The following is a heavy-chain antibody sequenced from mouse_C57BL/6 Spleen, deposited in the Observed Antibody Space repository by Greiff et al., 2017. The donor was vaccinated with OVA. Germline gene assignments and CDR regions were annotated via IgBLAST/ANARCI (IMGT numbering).Heavy chain of an antibody. D-gene: IGHD4-1*02. CDR3: AQLGRRFAY. CDR2: IDPEDGET. J-gene: IGHJ3*01. CDR1: GFNIKDYY. V-gene: IGHV14-2*01. Sequence: EVMLVESGAELVKPGASVKLSCTASGFNIKDYYMHWVKQRTEQGLAWIGRIDPEDGETKYAPKFQGKATITADTSSNTAYLQLSSLTSEDTAVYYWAQLGRRFAYWGQGTLVTVSA.